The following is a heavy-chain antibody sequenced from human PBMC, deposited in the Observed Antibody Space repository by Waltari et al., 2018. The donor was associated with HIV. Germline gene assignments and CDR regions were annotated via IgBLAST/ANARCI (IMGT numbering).Heavy chain of an antibody. CDR2: ISGSGGNT. J-gene: IGHJ4*02. Sequence: EVQLLESGGGLVQPGGSLTLSCAVSGFSFSSYAMSWVRQAPGKGLEWVSNISGSGGNTYYADSVNGRFTISRDNSKNTRYLQMNSLRAEDTAVYYCAKGRSGIAEAGLNYWGQGTLVTVSS. V-gene: IGHV3-23*01. CDR1: GFSFSSYA. CDR3: AKGRSGIAEAGLNY. D-gene: IGHD6-19*01.